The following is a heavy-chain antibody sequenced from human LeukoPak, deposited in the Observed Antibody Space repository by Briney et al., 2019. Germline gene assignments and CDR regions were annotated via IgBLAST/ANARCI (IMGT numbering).Heavy chain of an antibody. CDR3: ARGGGYCSSTSCYYDAFDI. CDR1: GYTFTGYY. CDR2: INPNSGGT. Sequence: ASVKVSCKASGYTFTGYYMHWVRQAPGQGLEWMGWINPNSGGTNYAQKFQGRVTITTDESTSTAYMELSSLRSEDTAVYYCARGGGYCSSTSCYYDAFDIWGQGTMVTVSS. D-gene: IGHD2-2*01. J-gene: IGHJ3*02. V-gene: IGHV1-2*02.